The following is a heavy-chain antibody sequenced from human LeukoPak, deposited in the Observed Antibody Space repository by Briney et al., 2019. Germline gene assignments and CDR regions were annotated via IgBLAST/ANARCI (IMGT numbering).Heavy chain of an antibody. CDR2: ISYDGSNK. D-gene: IGHD3-22*01. Sequence: GGSLRLSCAASGFTFSDYWMHWVRQAPGKGLEWVAVISYDGSNKYYADSVKGRFTISRDNSKNTLYLQMNSLRAEDTAVYYCAKDHYDSSGYYLYFQHWGQGTLVTVSS. J-gene: IGHJ1*01. V-gene: IGHV3-30*18. CDR1: GFTFSDYW. CDR3: AKDHYDSSGYYLYFQH.